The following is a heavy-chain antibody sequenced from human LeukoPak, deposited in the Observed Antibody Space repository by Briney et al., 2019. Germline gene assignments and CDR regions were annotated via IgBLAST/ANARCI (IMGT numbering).Heavy chain of an antibody. D-gene: IGHD4/OR15-4a*01. CDR2: ISGSGGGT. CDR1: GFTFSSFD. V-gene: IGHV3-23*01. Sequence: PGGSLRLSCAASGFTFSSFDMTWVRQTPGKGLEWVSAISGSGGGTYYADSVKGRFTISRDNSKNTLYLQMNSLRAEDTAVYYCARRAGAYSHPYDYWGQGTLVTVSS. J-gene: IGHJ4*02. CDR3: ARRAGAYSHPYDY.